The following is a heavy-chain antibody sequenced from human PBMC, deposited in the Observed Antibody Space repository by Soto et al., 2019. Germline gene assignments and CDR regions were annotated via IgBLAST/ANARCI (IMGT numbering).Heavy chain of an antibody. V-gene: IGHV3-74*01. D-gene: IGHD7-27*01. Sequence: PGGSLSLSCAASGVPFSDYLMHWVRQAPGKGLVWVSRINSDGSSTFYADSVKGRFTISRDSAKNTLYLQMNSLRAEDTAVYYCASSLLTPFDYWGQGTLVTVSS. CDR3: ASSLLTPFDY. CDR2: INSDGSST. CDR1: GVPFSDYL. J-gene: IGHJ4*02.